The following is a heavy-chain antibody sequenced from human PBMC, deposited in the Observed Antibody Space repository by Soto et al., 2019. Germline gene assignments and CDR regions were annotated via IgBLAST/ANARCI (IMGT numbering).Heavy chain of an antibody. J-gene: IGHJ4*02. V-gene: IGHV4-39*01. D-gene: IGHD6-13*01. CDR2: IYYSGNT. CDR1: GDSISRNYY. Sequence: QLQLQESGPGLVQPSETLSLTCTVSGDSISRNYYWGWIRQTPGKGLEWIGSIYYSGNTYHNPSLKSLVTISVDTSKNQFSLKLTSVTAADTAVYYCARLHSSSWLPDYWGQGTLVTVSS. CDR3: ARLHSSSWLPDY.